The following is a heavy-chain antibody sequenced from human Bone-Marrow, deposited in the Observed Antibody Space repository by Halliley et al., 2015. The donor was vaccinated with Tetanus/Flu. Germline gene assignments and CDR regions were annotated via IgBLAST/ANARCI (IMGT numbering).Heavy chain of an antibody. CDR3: TRGGSDRVLLWFGEPHHFDY. CDR1: GGSVSSDGYY. CDR2: IYYSGTT. J-gene: IGHJ4*02. V-gene: IGHV4-61*08. D-gene: IGHD3-10*01. Sequence: LRLSCSVSGGSVSSDGYYWNWIRQSPGKGLEWLGYIYYSGTTIYNPSLKNRVAISIDTSKNQFSLKLSSVTAADSTIYYCTRGGSDRVLLWFGEPHHFDYWGQGHLVTVSS.